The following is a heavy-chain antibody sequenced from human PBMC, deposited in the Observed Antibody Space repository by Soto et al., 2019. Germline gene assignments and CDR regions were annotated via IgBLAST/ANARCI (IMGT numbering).Heavy chain of an antibody. J-gene: IGHJ5*02. Sequence: GGSLRLSCAASGFTFSSYAMSWVRQAPGKGLEWVSAISGSGGSTYYADSVKGRFTISRDNSKNTLYLQMNSLRAEDTAVYYCAKDLGYCSSTSCHNNWFDPWGQGTLVTVSS. D-gene: IGHD2-2*02. CDR1: GFTFSSYA. CDR3: AKDLGYCSSTSCHNNWFDP. V-gene: IGHV3-23*01. CDR2: ISGSGGST.